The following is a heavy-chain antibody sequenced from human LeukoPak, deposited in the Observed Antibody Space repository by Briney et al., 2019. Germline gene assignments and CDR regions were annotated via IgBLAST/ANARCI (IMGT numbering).Heavy chain of an antibody. V-gene: IGHV4-61*02. Sequence: SETLSLTCTVSGGPISSGSYYWSWIRQPAGKGLEWIGRIYTSGSTNYNPSLKSRVTISVDTSQNQFSLKLNSVTAADTAVYYCARTEVRDYYYYYMDVWGKGTTVTVSS. CDR3: ARTEVRDYYYYYMDV. CDR2: IYTSGST. CDR1: GGPISSGSYY. J-gene: IGHJ6*03.